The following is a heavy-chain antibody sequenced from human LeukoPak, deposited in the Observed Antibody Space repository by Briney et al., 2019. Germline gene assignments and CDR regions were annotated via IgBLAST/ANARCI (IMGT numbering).Heavy chain of an antibody. CDR1: GYTFTGYY. J-gene: IGHJ5*02. CDR3: ARSTNFGVVIWWFDP. CDR2: INPNSGGT. Sequence: ASVKVSCKASGYTFTGYYMHWMRQAPGQGLEWMGWINPNSGGTNYAQKFQGRVTMTRDTSISTAYMELSRLRSDDTAVYYCARSTNFGVVIWWFDPWGQGTLVTVSS. V-gene: IGHV1-2*02. D-gene: IGHD3-3*01.